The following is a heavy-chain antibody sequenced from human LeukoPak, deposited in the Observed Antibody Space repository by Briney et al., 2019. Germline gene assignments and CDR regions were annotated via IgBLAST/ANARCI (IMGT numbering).Heavy chain of an antibody. Sequence: PSETLSLTCTVSGGSIRSSSYYWGWIRKPPGKGLEWIVHIYYSGSTYYNPSLESRVTISVDTSKNQFSLKLSSVTAADTAVYYCARQGGGGSPRNWFDPWGQGTLVTVSS. CDR1: GGSIRSSSYY. CDR2: IYYSGST. J-gene: IGHJ5*02. D-gene: IGHD2-15*01. CDR3: ARQGGGGSPRNWFDP. V-gene: IGHV4-39*01.